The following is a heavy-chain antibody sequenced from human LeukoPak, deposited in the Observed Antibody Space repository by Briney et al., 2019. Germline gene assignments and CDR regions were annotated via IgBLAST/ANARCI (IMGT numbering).Heavy chain of an antibody. D-gene: IGHD2-15*01. Sequence: GSLRLSCSASGFTFSSYAMSWVRQAPGKGLEWVSAVSDGGGSTYYADSVKGRFTIPRDNSKNTLYLQMNSLRAEDTAIYYCAKDPLYCSGGSCYFPFDYWGQGTLVTVSS. V-gene: IGHV3-23*01. J-gene: IGHJ4*02. CDR2: VSDGGGST. CDR3: AKDPLYCSGGSCYFPFDY. CDR1: GFTFSSYA.